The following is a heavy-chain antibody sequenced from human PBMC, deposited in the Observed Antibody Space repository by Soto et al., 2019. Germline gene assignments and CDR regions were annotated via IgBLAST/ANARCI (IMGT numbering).Heavy chain of an antibody. CDR2: IYYSGST. CDR1: GGSISSSSYY. D-gene: IGHD5-18*01. V-gene: IGHV4-39*01. J-gene: IGHJ5*02. Sequence: SETLSLTCTVSGGSISSSSYYWGWVRQPPGKGLEWIGSIYYSGSTYYNPSLKSRVTISVDTSKNQFSLKLSSVTAADTAVYYCARRGYANWFDPWGQGTLVTVSS. CDR3: ARRGYANWFDP.